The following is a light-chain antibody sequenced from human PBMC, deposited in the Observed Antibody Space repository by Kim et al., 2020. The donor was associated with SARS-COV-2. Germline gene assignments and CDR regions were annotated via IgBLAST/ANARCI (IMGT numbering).Light chain of an antibody. CDR1: QSVSSN. Sequence: EIVMTQSPATLSVSPGERATLSCRASQSVSSNLAWYQQKPGQAPRLLIYGASTRATGIPARFSGSGSGTEFTLTISSLQSEDFAVYYCQQYNNWPRRKITFGQGTRLEIK. J-gene: IGKJ5*01. CDR3: QQYNNWPRRKIT. CDR2: GAS. V-gene: IGKV3-15*01.